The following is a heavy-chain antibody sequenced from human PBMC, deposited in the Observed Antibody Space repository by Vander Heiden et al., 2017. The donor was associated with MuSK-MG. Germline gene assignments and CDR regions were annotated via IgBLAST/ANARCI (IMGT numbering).Heavy chain of an antibody. V-gene: IGHV3-23*01. CDR2: ISGSGGST. J-gene: IGHJ4*02. D-gene: IGHD6-13*01. Sequence: VQLLESGGGLVQPGGSLRLPCAASGFTFSSDAMSWVGQAPGKGLEWVSAISGSGGSTYYADSVKGRFTISRDNSKNTLYLQMNSLRAEDTAVYYCAGWQQLVLVDYWGQGTLVTVSS. CDR3: AGWQQLVLVDY. CDR1: GFTFSSDA.